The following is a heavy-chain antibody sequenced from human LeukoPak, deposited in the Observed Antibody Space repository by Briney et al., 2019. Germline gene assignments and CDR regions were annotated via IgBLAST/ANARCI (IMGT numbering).Heavy chain of an antibody. CDR3: ARVYYYGSGSFSFDY. J-gene: IGHJ4*02. CDR2: IYSDGST. CDR1: GFSASSNY. D-gene: IGHD3-10*01. Sequence: GGSLRLSCAASGFSASSNYMSWVRQAPGKGLEWFSVIYSDGSTYYADSVKGRFTISRDYSKNTLFLQVNSLRAEDTAVYYCARVYYYGSGSFSFDYWGQGTLVTVSS. V-gene: IGHV3-66*01.